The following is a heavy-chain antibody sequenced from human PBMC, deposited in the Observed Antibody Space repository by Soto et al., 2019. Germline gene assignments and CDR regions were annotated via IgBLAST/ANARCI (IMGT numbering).Heavy chain of an antibody. D-gene: IGHD3-22*01. CDR3: ARDWLDPYYYDSSGYYAFDY. J-gene: IGHJ4*02. CDR1: GFTFDDYA. V-gene: IGHV3-9*01. Sequence: GGSLRLSCAASGFTFDDYAMHWVRQTPGKGLEWVSGITWNSGTIGYADSVKGRFTISRDNGKNSLYLQMNSLRHEDTAVYYCARDWLDPYYYDSSGYYAFDYWGQGTPVTSPQ. CDR2: ITWNSGTI.